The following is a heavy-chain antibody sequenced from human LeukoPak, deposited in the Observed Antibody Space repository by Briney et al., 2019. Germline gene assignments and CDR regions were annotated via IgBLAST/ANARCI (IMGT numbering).Heavy chain of an antibody. Sequence: GGSLRLSCAASGFTFSSYAMSWVRQAPGKGLEWVSATSGSGGSTYYADSVKGRFTISRGNSKNTLYLQMNSLRAEDTAVYYCAKAGCSGGSCYSYPTGYWGQGTLVTVSS. CDR3: AKAGCSGGSCYSYPTGY. J-gene: IGHJ4*02. D-gene: IGHD2-15*01. CDR1: GFTFSSYA. V-gene: IGHV3-23*01. CDR2: TSGSGGST.